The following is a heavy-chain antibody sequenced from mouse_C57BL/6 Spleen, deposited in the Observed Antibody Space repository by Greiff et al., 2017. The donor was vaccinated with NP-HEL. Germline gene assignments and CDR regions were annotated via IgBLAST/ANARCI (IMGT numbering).Heavy chain of an antibody. CDR2: ISSGSSTI. CDR3: ARAPGGRYAMDY. J-gene: IGHJ4*01. D-gene: IGHD3-3*01. Sequence: EVHLVESGGGLVKPGGSLKLSCAASGFTFSDYGMHWVRQAPEKGLEWVAYISSGSSTIYYADTVKGRFTISRDNAKNTLFLQMTSLRSEDTAMYYCARAPGGRYAMDYWGQGTSVTVSS. V-gene: IGHV5-17*01. CDR1: GFTFSDYG.